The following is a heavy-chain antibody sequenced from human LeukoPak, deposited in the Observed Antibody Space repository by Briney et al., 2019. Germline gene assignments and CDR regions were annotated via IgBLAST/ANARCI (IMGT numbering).Heavy chain of an antibody. Sequence: GGSLRLSCAASGFTFSSYSMNWFRQAPGKGLEWVSSISSSSSYIYYADSVKGRFTISRDNAKNSLYLQMNSLRAEDTAVYYCARDALIPYCSSTSCWGGYYYYMDVWGKGTTVTVSS. CDR1: GFTFSSYS. CDR3: ARDALIPYCSSTSCWGGYYYYMDV. CDR2: ISSSSSYI. J-gene: IGHJ6*03. D-gene: IGHD2-2*01. V-gene: IGHV3-21*01.